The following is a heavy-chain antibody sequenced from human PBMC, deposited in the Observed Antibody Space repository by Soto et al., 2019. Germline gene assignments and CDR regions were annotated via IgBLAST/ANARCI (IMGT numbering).Heavy chain of an antibody. D-gene: IGHD2-15*01. CDR2: ISYDGSNK. CDR1: GYRFASYW. V-gene: IGHV3-30*19. J-gene: IGHJ1*01. CDR3: ASDLLYCSGGSCYPAAEYFQH. Sequence: GESLKISCKGSGYRFASYWIGWVRQAPGKGLEWVAVISYDGSNKYYADSVKGRFTISRDNSKNTLYLQMNSLRAEDTAVYYCASDLLYCSGGSCYPAAEYFQHWGQGTLVTVSS.